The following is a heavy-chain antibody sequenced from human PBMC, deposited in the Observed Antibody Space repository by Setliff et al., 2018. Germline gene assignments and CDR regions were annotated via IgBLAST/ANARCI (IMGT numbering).Heavy chain of an antibody. CDR3: ARSDGGSSGLDY. V-gene: IGHV3-30*03. J-gene: IGHJ4*02. CDR1: GFTFSTYR. Sequence: PGGSLRLSCAASGFTFSTYRMHWVRQAPGKGLEWVAVVSYDGSNKYYADSVKGRFTISRDNSKNTLYLQMNSLRAEDTAVYYCARSDGGSSGLDYWGQGTLVTVSS. CDR2: VSYDGSNK. D-gene: IGHD2-15*01.